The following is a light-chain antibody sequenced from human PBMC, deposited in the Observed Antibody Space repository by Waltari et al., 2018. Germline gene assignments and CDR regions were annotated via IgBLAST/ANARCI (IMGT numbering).Light chain of an antibody. CDR3: MQALQTPWT. CDR1: QSRLPSNGYNY. V-gene: IGKV2-28*01. J-gene: IGKJ1*01. CDR2: LGS. Sequence: DIVMTQSPLSLPVTPGEPASISCRSSQSRLPSNGYNYLDWYLQKPVQSPQLLIYLGSNRASGVPDRFSGSGSGTDFTLKINRVEAEDVGVYYCMQALQTPWTFGQGTKVEIK.